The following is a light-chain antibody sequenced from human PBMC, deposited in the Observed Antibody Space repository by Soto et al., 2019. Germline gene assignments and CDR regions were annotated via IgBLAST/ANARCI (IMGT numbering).Light chain of an antibody. J-gene: IGKJ5*01. CDR2: AAS. Sequence: PSASSVSASVNDRVTITCRASQSISSYLNWYQQKPGKAPKLLIHAASSLQSGVPSRFSGTKSATDFTLTITSLQPEDFATYYCQQFYSAPITFGQGTRLEI. V-gene: IGKV1-39*01. CDR3: QQFYSAPIT. CDR1: QSISSY.